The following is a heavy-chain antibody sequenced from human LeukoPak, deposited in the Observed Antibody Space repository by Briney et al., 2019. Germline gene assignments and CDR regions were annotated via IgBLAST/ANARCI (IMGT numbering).Heavy chain of an antibody. V-gene: IGHV4-4*02. CDR2: IYHSGST. CDR1: GGSNSSSNW. CDR3: VRGSNYYETGGPPN. J-gene: IGHJ4*02. D-gene: IGHD3-22*01. Sequence: SETLSLTCAVSGGSNSSSNWWSWVRQPPGKGQEWIGEIYHSGSTNYNPSLKSRVTISVDTFKNQFSLSLSSVTAADTAGYYCVRGSNYYETGGPPNWGQGTLVTVSS.